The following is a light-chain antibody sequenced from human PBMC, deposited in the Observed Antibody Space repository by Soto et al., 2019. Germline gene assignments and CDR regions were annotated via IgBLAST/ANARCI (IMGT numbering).Light chain of an antibody. CDR1: QTVRNN. Sequence: EFVLTQSPCTLPLSPGERATLSCRASQTVRNNYLAWYQQKPGQAPRLLIYDASTRATGIPPRFSGSGSGAEFTLTISSLQSDDFAIYYCQQYNNSPWTFGQGTKVDIK. J-gene: IGKJ1*01. CDR2: DAS. V-gene: IGKV3-15*01. CDR3: QQYNNSPWT.